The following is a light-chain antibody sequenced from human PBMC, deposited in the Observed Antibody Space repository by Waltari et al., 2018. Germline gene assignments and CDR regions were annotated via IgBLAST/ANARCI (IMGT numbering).Light chain of an antibody. V-gene: IGLV2-23*03. CDR1: SSDVGSYNL. Sequence: QSALTQPASVSGSPGQSITISCTGTSSDVGSYNLVSWYQQHPGKAPKLMIYEGNKRPSGVFNRFSGSKSGNTASLTISGLQAEDEADYYCCSYAGSSTFPYVFGTGTKVTVL. J-gene: IGLJ1*01. CDR3: CSYAGSSTFPYV. CDR2: EGN.